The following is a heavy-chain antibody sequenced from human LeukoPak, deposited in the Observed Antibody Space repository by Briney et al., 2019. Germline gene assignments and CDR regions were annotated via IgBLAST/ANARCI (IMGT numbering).Heavy chain of an antibody. CDR2: INPSGGST. CDR3: AREVTGVWFGESEANWFDP. V-gene: IGHV1-46*01. D-gene: IGHD3-10*01. J-gene: IGHJ5*02. Sequence: ASVKVSCKASGYTFTSYYMHWVRQAPGQGLEWMGIINPSGGSTSYAQKFQGRVTMTRDTSTSTVYMELSSLRSEDTAVYYCAREVTGVWFGESEANWFDPWGQGTLVTVSS. CDR1: GYTFTSYY.